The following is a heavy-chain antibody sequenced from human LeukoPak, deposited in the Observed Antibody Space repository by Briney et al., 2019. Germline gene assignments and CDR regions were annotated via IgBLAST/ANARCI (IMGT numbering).Heavy chain of an antibody. D-gene: IGHD6-19*01. Sequence: GGSLRLSRAPSGVPFSYYVIHCVRPAPGRGLEWVGALQYDRSNQYYADSVKGRFTISRDNSKSTLYMQMNSLRAEDTAVYYCARDIDTSGHYYFDYWGEGTLVTVSS. V-gene: IGHV3-33*01. J-gene: IGHJ4*02. CDR2: LQYDRSNQ. CDR3: ARDIDTSGHYYFDY. CDR1: GVPFSYYV.